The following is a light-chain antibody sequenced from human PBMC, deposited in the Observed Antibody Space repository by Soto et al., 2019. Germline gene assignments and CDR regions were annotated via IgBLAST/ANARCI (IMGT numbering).Light chain of an antibody. Sequence: QSALTQPRSVSGSPGQSVTISCTGTSSDVGGYNYVSWYQQHPGKAPKFMIYDVTKRPSGVPDRFSGYKSGNTASLTISGLQAEDEADYYCCSYAGSYTLWVFGGGTKLTVL. CDR2: DVT. V-gene: IGLV2-11*01. J-gene: IGLJ3*02. CDR3: CSYAGSYTLWV. CDR1: SSDVGGYNY.